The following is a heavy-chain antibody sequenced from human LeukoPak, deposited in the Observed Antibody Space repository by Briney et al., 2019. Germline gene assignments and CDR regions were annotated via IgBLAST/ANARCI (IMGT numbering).Heavy chain of an antibody. V-gene: IGHV1-2*02. CDR1: GYTFTSYA. CDR3: ARDQGARCSSTSCYLYYYYMDV. J-gene: IGHJ6*03. D-gene: IGHD2-2*01. Sequence: ASVKVSCKASGYTFTSYAMHWVRQAPGQGLEWMGWINPNSSGTNYAQKFQGRVTMTRDTSISTAYMELSRLRSDDTAVYYCARDQGARCSSTSCYLYYYYMDVWGKGTTVTVSS. CDR2: INPNSSGT.